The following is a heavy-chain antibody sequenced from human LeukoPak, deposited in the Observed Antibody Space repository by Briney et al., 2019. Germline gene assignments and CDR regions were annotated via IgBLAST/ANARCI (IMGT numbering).Heavy chain of an antibody. CDR2: IYTSGST. J-gene: IGHJ5*02. CDR1: GGSMSRYY. CDR3: ARRGWNYSWFDP. D-gene: IGHD1-7*01. V-gene: IGHV4-4*09. Sequence: SETLSLTCTVSGGSMSRYYWSWIRQPPGKGLEWIGGIYTSGSTNYNPSLKSRVTISVDTSKNQFSLRLSSVTAADTAVYYCARRGWNYSWFDPWGQGTLVSVSS.